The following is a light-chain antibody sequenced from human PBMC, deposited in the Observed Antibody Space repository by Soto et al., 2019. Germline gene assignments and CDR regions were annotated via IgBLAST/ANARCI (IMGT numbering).Light chain of an antibody. CDR2: DVS. CDR1: SSDVGGYNY. CDR3: SSYTSSTFFV. Sequence: QSVLTQPASVSESPGQSSTISCTGNSSDVGGYNYVSWYQQHPGKAPKLMIYDVSNRPSGVSNRFSGSKSGNTASLTISGLQTEDEADYYCSSYTSSTFFVFGTGTKLTVL. J-gene: IGLJ1*01. V-gene: IGLV2-14*03.